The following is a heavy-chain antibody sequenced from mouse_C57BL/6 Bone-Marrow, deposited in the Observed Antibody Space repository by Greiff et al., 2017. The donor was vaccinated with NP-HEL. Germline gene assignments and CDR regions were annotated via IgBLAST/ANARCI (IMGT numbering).Heavy chain of an antibody. D-gene: IGHD1-1*01. Sequence: VQLQQSGAELVRPGASVKLSCTASGFNIKDDYMHWVKQRPEQGLEWIGWIVPENGDTEYASKFQGKATITADTSSNTAYLQLSSLTSEDTAVYYCTTFITTVEAWFAYWGQGTLVTVSA. CDR3: TTFITTVEAWFAY. CDR2: IVPENGDT. J-gene: IGHJ3*01. CDR1: GFNIKDDY. V-gene: IGHV14-4*01.